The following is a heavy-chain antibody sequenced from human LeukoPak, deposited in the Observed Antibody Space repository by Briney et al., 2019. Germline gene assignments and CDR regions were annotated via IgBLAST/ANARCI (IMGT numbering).Heavy chain of an antibody. Sequence: GGSLRLSCAASGFTFSSYSMNWVRQAPGKGLEWVSYISSSSSTTYYADSVKGRFTISRDNAKNSLYLQMNSLRDEDTAVYYCASAVYDYVWGSYRYKGDYWGQGTLVTVSS. CDR3: ASAVYDYVWGSYRYKGDY. CDR2: ISSSSSTT. CDR1: GFTFSSYS. J-gene: IGHJ4*02. V-gene: IGHV3-48*02. D-gene: IGHD3-16*02.